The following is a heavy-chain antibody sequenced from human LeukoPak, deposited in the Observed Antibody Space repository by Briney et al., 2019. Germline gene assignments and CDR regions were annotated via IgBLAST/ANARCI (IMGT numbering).Heavy chain of an antibody. D-gene: IGHD6-25*01. CDR3: ARQLYSSATV. CDR2: FYYSGST. Sequence: PSETLSLTCTVSGGSISSYYWSWIRQPPGKGLEWIGYFYYSGSTNYNPSLKSRVTISVDTSKNQFSLKLTFVTVADTAVYYCARQLYSSATVWGQGTTVIVSS. V-gene: IGHV4-59*08. J-gene: IGHJ6*02. CDR1: GGSISSYY.